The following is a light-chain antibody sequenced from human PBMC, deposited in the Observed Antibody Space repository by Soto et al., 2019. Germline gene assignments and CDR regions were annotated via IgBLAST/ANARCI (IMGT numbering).Light chain of an antibody. J-gene: IGKJ2*01. CDR2: EVS. Sequence: DIVMTQTPLSLSVTPGQPPSISCKSSQSLQHSDGRTYIDWYLQKPGQPPQLLIYEVSNRFSGVPDRFSGSGSRTDFTLKISRVEAEDVGVYYCMESIQLPPSYTFGQGTKLEIK. CDR1: QSLQHSDGRTY. CDR3: MESIQLPPSYT. V-gene: IGKV2D-29*01.